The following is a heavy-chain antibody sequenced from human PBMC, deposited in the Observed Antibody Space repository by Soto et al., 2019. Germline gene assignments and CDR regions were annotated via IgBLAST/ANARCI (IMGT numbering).Heavy chain of an antibody. V-gene: IGHV1-2*04. CDR3: ARYVVAYCGGDCYSRWFDP. Sequence: EASVKVSCKASGYTFTGYYMHWVRQVPGQGLEWMGWINPNSGGTNYAQKFQGWVTMTKDTSISTAYMELSRLRSDDTAVYFCARYVVAYCGGDCYSRWFDPWGQGTLVTVSS. CDR2: INPNSGGT. J-gene: IGHJ5*02. CDR1: GYTFTGYY. D-gene: IGHD2-21*02.